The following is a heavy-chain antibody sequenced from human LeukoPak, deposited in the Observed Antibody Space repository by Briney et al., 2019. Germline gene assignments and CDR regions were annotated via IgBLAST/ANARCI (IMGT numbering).Heavy chain of an antibody. Sequence: GASVKVSCKASGYTFTGYYMHWVRQAPGQGREWMGWINPNSGGTNYAQKFQGRVTMTRDTSISTAYMELSRLRSDDTAVYYCARVIAAAGPPGWFDPWGQGTLVTVSS. J-gene: IGHJ5*02. CDR2: INPNSGGT. CDR1: GYTFTGYY. D-gene: IGHD6-13*01. CDR3: ARVIAAAGPPGWFDP. V-gene: IGHV1-2*02.